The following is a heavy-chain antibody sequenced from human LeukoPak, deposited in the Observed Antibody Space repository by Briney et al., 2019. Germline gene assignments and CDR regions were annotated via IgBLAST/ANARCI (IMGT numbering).Heavy chain of an antibody. J-gene: IGHJ4*02. CDR3: AKDARHCSSTSCYFDY. CDR2: ISGSGGST. CDR1: GLTLSSHA. D-gene: IGHD2-2*01. Sequence: GGSLRLSCAASGLTLSSHAMSWVRQAPGKGLEWVSVISGSGGSTYYADSVKGRFTISRDNSKNTLYLQMNSLRAEDTAIYYCAKDARHCSSTSCYFDYWGQGTLVTVSS. V-gene: IGHV3-23*01.